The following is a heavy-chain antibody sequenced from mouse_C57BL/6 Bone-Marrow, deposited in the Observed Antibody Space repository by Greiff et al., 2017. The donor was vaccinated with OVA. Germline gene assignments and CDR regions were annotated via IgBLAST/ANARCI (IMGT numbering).Heavy chain of an antibody. Sequence: QVQLQQPGAELVRPGSSVKLSCKASGYTFTSYWLHWVKQRPIQGLEWIGNIDPSDSETHYNQKFKDKATLTVDKSSSTAYMQLSSLTSEDSAVYYCARSWLRAMDYWGQGTSVTVSS. V-gene: IGHV1-52*01. D-gene: IGHD2-2*01. J-gene: IGHJ4*01. CDR1: GYTFTSYW. CDR3: ARSWLRAMDY. CDR2: IDPSDSET.